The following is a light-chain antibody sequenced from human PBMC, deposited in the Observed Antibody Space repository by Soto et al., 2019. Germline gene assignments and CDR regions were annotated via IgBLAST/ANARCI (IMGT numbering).Light chain of an antibody. CDR1: SSDVGGYNY. Sequence: QSVLTQPASVSGSPGQSITISCTGTSSDVGGYNYVSWYQQHPGKAPKLMIYEVTNRPSGVSTRFSGSKSGNTASLTISGLQAEDEADYYCSSYASSSRYVFGTATKVTVL. CDR3: SSYASSSRYV. V-gene: IGLV2-14*01. CDR2: EVT. J-gene: IGLJ1*01.